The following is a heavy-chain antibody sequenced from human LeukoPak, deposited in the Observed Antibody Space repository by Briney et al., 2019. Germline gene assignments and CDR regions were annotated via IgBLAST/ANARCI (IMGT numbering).Heavy chain of an antibody. V-gene: IGHV3-23*01. CDR3: AKDHSYCGGDRYSYFFDY. CDR1: GFIFGSYA. Sequence: GGSLRLSCAASGFIFGSYAMSWVRQAPGKGLEWVSGISGSGGSTYYADSVKGRFTISRDNSKNTLYLQMNSLRAEDTAVYYCAKDHSYCGGDRYSYFFDYWGQGTLVTVSS. CDR2: ISGSGGST. J-gene: IGHJ4*02. D-gene: IGHD2-21*02.